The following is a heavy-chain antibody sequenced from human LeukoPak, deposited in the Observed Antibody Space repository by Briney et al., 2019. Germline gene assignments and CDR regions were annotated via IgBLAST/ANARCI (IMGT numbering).Heavy chain of an antibody. CDR1: EFIFSNYW. CDR2: IRDDGGHK. D-gene: IGHD1-14*01. J-gene: IGHJ4*02. V-gene: IGHV3-7*01. Sequence: GGSLRLSCIASEFIFSNYWMTWVRQSPGRGLEWVASIRDDGGHKGYIDSVKGRFSVSRDNPRNSLYLQMNRLTAEDTAVYYCARLGYNHWHLDFWGQGAQVTVSS. CDR3: ARLGYNHWHLDF.